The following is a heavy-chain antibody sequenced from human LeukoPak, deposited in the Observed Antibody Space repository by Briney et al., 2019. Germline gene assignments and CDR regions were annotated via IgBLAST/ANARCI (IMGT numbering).Heavy chain of an antibody. CDR3: ARVYGSGSSNRFDP. CDR2: ISANNGNT. V-gene: IGHV1-18*01. D-gene: IGHD3-10*01. CDR1: GYTFTSYG. Sequence: ASVKVSCKASGYTFTSYGISWVRQAPGQGLEWMGWISANNGNTNYALKLQGRVSMTTDTFTSTAYMELTSLSSDYTAVYYCARVYGSGSSNRFDPWGQGTLVTVSS. J-gene: IGHJ5*02.